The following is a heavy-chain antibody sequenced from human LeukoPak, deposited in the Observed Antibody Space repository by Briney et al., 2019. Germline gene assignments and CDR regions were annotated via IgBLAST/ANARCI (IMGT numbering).Heavy chain of an antibody. CDR1: GGSFSGYY. J-gene: IGHJ1*01. CDR2: IHHSGST. V-gene: IGHV4-34*01. D-gene: IGHD2-15*01. Sequence: SETLSLTCAVYGGSFSGYYWSWIRQPPGKGLEWVGEIHHSGSTNYNPSLKSRVTISVDTSKNQFSLKLSSVTAADTAVYYCARGPYRGYCSGGSCPKYFQHWGQGTLVTVSS. CDR3: ARGPYRGYCSGGSCPKYFQH.